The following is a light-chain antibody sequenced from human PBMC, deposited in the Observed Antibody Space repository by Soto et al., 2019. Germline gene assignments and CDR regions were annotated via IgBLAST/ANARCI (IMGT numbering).Light chain of an antibody. CDR2: AAS. CDR1: QSIRSN. CDR3: QQYDSLPLT. J-gene: IGKJ4*01. Sequence: DIQMTQSPFSLSASVGDRVTITCRASQSIRSNLNWYQQKPGKAPKLLIYAASSLESGVPSRFSGSGSGTDFTFTISSLQPEDISSYYCQQYDSLPLTFGGGTKVDIK. V-gene: IGKV1-33*01.